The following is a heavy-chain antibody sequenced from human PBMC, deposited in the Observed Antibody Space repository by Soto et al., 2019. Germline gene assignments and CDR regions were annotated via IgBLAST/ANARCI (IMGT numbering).Heavy chain of an antibody. J-gene: IGHJ4*02. Sequence: VQLVESGGGVVQPGRSLRLSCAASGFTFSSYGMHWVRQAPGKGLEWVAVISYDGSNKYYADSVKGRFTISRDNSKNTLYLQMNSLRAEDTAVYYCAKPSGSSPSYFDYWGQGTLVTVSS. CDR3: AKPSGSSPSYFDY. V-gene: IGHV3-30*18. CDR1: GFTFSSYG. CDR2: ISYDGSNK. D-gene: IGHD1-26*01.